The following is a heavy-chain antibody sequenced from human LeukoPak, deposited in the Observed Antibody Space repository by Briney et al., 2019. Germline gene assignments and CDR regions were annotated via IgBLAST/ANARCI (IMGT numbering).Heavy chain of an antibody. Sequence: SETLSLLSAASADTFRRHNCIWLRQPPVNELKRIGYISYIGTTNYNPSLKSRVTISIDTSKNQFSLKLSSVTAADTAVYYCASDLVTVTKGFDIWGQGTMVSVSS. D-gene: IGHD4-17*01. CDR2: ISYIGTT. J-gene: IGHJ3*02. CDR3: ASDLVTVTKGFDI. V-gene: IGHV4-59*11. CDR1: ADTFRRHN.